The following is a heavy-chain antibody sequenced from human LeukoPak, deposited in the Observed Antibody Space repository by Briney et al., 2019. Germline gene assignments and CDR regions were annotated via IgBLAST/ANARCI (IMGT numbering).Heavy chain of an antibody. D-gene: IGHD5-24*01. Sequence: SETLSLTCAVYGGSFSGYYWSWIRQPPGKGLEWIGYVYYSGSTNYNTSLKSRVTISVDTSKNQFSLRLSSVTAADTAVYYCARERRDGYKVYFDYWGQGTLVTVSS. CDR1: GGSFSGYY. CDR2: VYYSGST. CDR3: ARERRDGYKVYFDY. J-gene: IGHJ4*02. V-gene: IGHV4-59*01.